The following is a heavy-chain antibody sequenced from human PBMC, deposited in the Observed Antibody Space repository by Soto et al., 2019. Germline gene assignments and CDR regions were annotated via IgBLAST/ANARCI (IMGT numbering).Heavy chain of an antibody. D-gene: IGHD3-10*02. CDR2: IYSGGST. CDR3: ARNMLTKKDY. CDR1: GFIVSSNY. V-gene: IGHV3-53*01. Sequence: PGGSLRLSCAASGFIVSSNYMSGVRQAPGKGLEWVAVIYSGGSTYYADSVKGRFTISRDNSKNTLYLQMNTLRAEDTAVYYCARNMLTKKDYWGQGTLVTVSS. J-gene: IGHJ4*02.